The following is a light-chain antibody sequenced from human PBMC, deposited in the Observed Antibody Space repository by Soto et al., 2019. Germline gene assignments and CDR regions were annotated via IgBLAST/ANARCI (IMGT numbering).Light chain of an antibody. CDR1: QSVSSY. CDR3: RQRSNWPST. J-gene: IGKJ4*01. Sequence: EIVLTQSPATLSLSPGDRATLSCRVSQSVSSYLAWYQQKPGQAPRLLIYDASNRATGIPARFSGSGSGTDFTLTITSLEPEDFAVYYCRQRSNWPSTFGGGTKVEIK. V-gene: IGKV3-11*01. CDR2: DAS.